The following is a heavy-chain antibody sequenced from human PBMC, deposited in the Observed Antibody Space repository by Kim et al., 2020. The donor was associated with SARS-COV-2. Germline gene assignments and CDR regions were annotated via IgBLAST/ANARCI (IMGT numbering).Heavy chain of an antibody. V-gene: IGHV4-61*02. CDR2: IYTSGST. CDR3: ASGIGNIAAADDSYYYGMDV. J-gene: IGHJ6*02. Sequence: SETLSLTCTVSGGSISSISYYWTWIRQPAGKGLEWIGRIYTSGSTNYNPSLKSRVTISVDMSKNQFSLKLSSVTAADTAVYYCASGIGNIAAADDSYYYGMDVWGQGTTVTVSS. D-gene: IGHD6-13*01. CDR1: GGSISSISYY.